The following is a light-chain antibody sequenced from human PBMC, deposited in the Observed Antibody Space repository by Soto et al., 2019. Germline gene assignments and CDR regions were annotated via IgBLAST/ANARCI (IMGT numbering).Light chain of an antibody. CDR2: EDN. CDR3: YSNECGPTRSVI. Sequence: QSVLTQPASVSGSAGQSITISCTGTTSDIATYNLVSWYQQHPGKVPKLIIHEDNKRPSGISDRFSGSKSGNTASLTISALQAEDEDDDYCYSNECGPTRSVIFGGGTKVTVL. J-gene: IGLJ2*01. CDR1: TSDIATYNL. V-gene: IGLV2-23*01.